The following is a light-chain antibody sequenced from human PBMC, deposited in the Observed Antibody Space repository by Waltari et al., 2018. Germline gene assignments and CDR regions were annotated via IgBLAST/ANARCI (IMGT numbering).Light chain of an antibody. CDR1: QSISTS. V-gene: IGKV1-39*01. J-gene: IGKJ2*01. CDR3: QQSYITAYT. CDR2: LAS. Sequence: IEMTQSPSSLSASVGDRVTITCRASQSISTSLNWYQQIPGKAPKLLIYLASTLQSGVPSRLSGSGSGTDFSLTISSLQPEDFATYYCQQSYITAYTFGQGTKVEIQ.